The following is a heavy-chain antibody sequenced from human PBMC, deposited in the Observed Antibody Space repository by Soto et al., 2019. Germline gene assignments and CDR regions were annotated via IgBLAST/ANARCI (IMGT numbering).Heavy chain of an antibody. CDR2: ISGSGGST. CDR3: AKPQYHVGRVLWCYVDL. J-gene: IGHJ2*01. Sequence: EVQLLESGGGLAQPGGSLRLSCAASGFTFSNYAMTWVRQAPGTGLEWVSVISGSGGSTYYADSVKGRFIISRDNATSTLYRQMNILRAEDTAVYYCAKPQYHVGRVLWCYVDLWGRGTVVTVSS. CDR1: GFTFSNYA. V-gene: IGHV3-23*01. D-gene: IGHD2-21*01.